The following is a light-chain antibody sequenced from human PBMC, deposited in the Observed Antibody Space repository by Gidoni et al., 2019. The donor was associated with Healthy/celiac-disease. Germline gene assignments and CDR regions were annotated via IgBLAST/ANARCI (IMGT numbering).Light chain of an antibody. CDR2: WAS. CDR3: QQYYSTPPRT. V-gene: IGKV4-1*01. Sequence: DIVMTQSPDSRAVSLGERATINCKSSQSVLDSYNHKNYSAWYQQKPGQPPKLLIHWASTRESGVPDRFSGSGSGTDFTLTISSLHAEDVAVYYCQQYYSTPPRTFGQGTKVEIK. CDR1: QSVLDSYNHKNY. J-gene: IGKJ1*01.